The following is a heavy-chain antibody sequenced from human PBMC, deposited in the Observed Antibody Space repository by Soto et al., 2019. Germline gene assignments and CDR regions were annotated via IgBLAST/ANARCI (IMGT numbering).Heavy chain of an antibody. Sequence: QVQLQESGPGLVKPSETLSLTCAVSGDSISSYYCMWIRQPPGKGLESIGYLYYGRSANYNPSLKSRVTLSADTSKNQCSLTLSSMTAADTAVYYCALRSMAVVPEYWGQGTLVTVSS. CDR3: ALRSMAVVPEY. CDR1: GDSISSYY. V-gene: IGHV4-59*01. J-gene: IGHJ4*02. D-gene: IGHD3-22*01. CDR2: LYYGRSA.